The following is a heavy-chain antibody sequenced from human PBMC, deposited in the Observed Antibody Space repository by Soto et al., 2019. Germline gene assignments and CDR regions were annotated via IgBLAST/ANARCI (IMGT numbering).Heavy chain of an antibody. Sequence: QVQLQESGPGLVKPSQTLSLTCTVSVGSISSVDYYWSWIRQPPGNVLEWIGYIYYSRRTYYNQSLKSRVTISVDTSKNQFALKLSSVTAAYTAVYYCARVPGTTVTYYFDYWGKGTLVTVSS. CDR2: IYYSRRT. CDR3: ARVPGTTVTYYFDY. J-gene: IGHJ4*02. CDR1: VGSISSVDYY. D-gene: IGHD4-17*01. V-gene: IGHV4-30-4*01.